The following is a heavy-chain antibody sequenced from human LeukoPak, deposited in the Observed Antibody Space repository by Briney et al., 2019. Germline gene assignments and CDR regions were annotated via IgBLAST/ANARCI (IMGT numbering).Heavy chain of an antibody. J-gene: IGHJ4*02. CDR2: FDPEDGET. Sequence: GASVKVSCKVSGYTLTELSMHWVRQAPGKGLEWMGGFDPEDGETIYAQKFQGRVTMTEDTSTDTAYMELSSLRSEDTAGYYCATDRPYYGSGSYYMTHWGQGTLVTVSS. CDR1: GYTLTELS. V-gene: IGHV1-24*01. D-gene: IGHD3-10*01. CDR3: ATDRPYYGSGSYYMTH.